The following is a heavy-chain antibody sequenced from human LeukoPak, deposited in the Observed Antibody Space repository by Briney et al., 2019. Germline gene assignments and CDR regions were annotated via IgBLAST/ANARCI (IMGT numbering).Heavy chain of an antibody. CDR3: AKDFSSSYYDILTGYEY. D-gene: IGHD3-9*01. V-gene: IGHV3-21*01. J-gene: IGHJ4*02. CDR2: ISSSSSYI. Sequence: GGSLRLSCAASGFTFSSYSMNWVRQAPGKGLEWVSSISSSSSYIYYADSVKGRFTISRDNAKNSLYLQMNSLRAEDTAVYYCAKDFSSSYYDILTGYEYWGQGTLVTVSS. CDR1: GFTFSSYS.